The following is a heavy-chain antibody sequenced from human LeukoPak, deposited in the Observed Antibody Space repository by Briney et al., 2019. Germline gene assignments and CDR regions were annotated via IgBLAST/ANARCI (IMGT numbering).Heavy chain of an antibody. J-gene: IGHJ4*02. CDR2: ISGSGGST. Sequence: GGSVRLSCAASGFTFSSYAMSWVRQAPGKGLEWVSAISGSGGSTYYADSVKGRFTIPRDNSKNTLYLQMNSLRAEDTAVYYCAKPPHPLRYCSSTSCYTRDYWGQGTLVTVSS. CDR1: GFTFSSYA. CDR3: AKPPHPLRYCSSTSCYTRDY. V-gene: IGHV3-23*01. D-gene: IGHD2-2*02.